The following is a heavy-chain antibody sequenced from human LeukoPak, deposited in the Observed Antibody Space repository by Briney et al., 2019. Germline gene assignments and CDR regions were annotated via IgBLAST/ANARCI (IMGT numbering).Heavy chain of an antibody. CDR2: IYYSGST. V-gene: IGHV4-31*03. D-gene: IGHD3-9*01. CDR1: GGSISSDGYY. Sequence: SQTLSLTCTVSGGSISSDGYYWSWIRQHPGKGLEWIGYIYYSGSTYYNPSLKSRVTISVDTSKNQFSLKLSSVTAADTAVYYCARVLRYFDWLVWFDPWGQGTLVTVSS. J-gene: IGHJ5*02. CDR3: ARVLRYFDWLVWFDP.